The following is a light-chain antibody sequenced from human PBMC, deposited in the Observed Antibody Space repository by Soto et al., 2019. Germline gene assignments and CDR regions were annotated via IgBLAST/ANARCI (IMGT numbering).Light chain of an antibody. CDR2: EGT. J-gene: IGLJ3*02. Sequence: QSALTQPASVSGSPGQSINISCTGTSSDVVTYNLVSWYQQHPGKAPTVLIYEGTKRPSGVSNRFSGSKSGNTASLTISGLQTEDEADYYCAAWDDSLRGWVFGGGTKLTVL. V-gene: IGLV2-23*01. CDR1: SSDVVTYNL. CDR3: AAWDDSLRGWV.